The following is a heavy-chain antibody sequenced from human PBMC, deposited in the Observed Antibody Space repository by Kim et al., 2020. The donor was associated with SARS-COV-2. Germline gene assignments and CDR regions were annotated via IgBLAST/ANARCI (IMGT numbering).Heavy chain of an antibody. V-gene: IGHV4-4*07. CDR2: IYTSGST. Sequence: SETLSLTCTVSGGSISSYYWSWIRQPAGKGLEWIGRIYTSGSTNYNPSLNSRVTMSVDTSKNQFSLKLSSVTAADTAVYYCAREGPIYDFWSGYYSAYYYYYMDVWGKGTTVTVSS. D-gene: IGHD3-3*01. J-gene: IGHJ6*03. CDR3: AREGPIYDFWSGYYSAYYYYYMDV. CDR1: GGSISSYY.